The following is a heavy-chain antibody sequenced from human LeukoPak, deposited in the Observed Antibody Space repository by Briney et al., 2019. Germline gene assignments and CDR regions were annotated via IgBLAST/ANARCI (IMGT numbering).Heavy chain of an antibody. J-gene: IGHJ6*03. CDR2: ISYDGSNK. Sequence: PGGSLRLSCAASGFTFSSYAMDCVRQAPGRGVEWVAVISYDGSNKYYADCVKGRFTITRDNSKNTLYLQMNSVRAEDTAVYYCARDKSIVGAIGAYYYYYYMDGWGKGTTVTVS. D-gene: IGHD1-26*01. CDR3: ARDKSIVGAIGAYYYYYYMDG. CDR1: GFTFSSYA. V-gene: IGHV3-30*04.